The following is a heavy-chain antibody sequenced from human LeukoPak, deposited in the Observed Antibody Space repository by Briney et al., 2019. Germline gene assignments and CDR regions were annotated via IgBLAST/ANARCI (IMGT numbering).Heavy chain of an antibody. Sequence: PSETLSLTCTVSGGSISSYYWSWIRQPPGKGLEWIGYIYYSGSTNYNPSLKSRVTISVDTSKNQFSLKLSSVTAADTAVYYCARAPYGSGSNAFDYWGQGTLVTVSS. CDR3: ARAPYGSGSNAFDY. J-gene: IGHJ4*02. CDR2: IYYSGST. CDR1: GGSISSYY. V-gene: IGHV4-59*01. D-gene: IGHD3-10*01.